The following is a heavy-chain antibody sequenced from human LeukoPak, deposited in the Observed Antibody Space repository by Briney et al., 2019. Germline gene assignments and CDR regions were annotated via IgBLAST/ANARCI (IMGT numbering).Heavy chain of an antibody. CDR1: GFTFSTYG. CDR3: ARSRFDY. CDR2: ISSSSSTI. J-gene: IGHJ4*02. D-gene: IGHD6-13*01. Sequence: GGSLRLSCTASGFTFSTYGMHWVRQAPGKGLEWVSYISSSSSTIYYADSVKGRFTISRDNAKNSLYLQMNSLRAEDTAVYYCARSRFDYWGQGTLVTVSS. V-gene: IGHV3-48*01.